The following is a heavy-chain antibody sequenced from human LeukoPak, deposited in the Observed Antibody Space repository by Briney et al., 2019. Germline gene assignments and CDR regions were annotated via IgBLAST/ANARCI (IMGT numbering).Heavy chain of an antibody. D-gene: IGHD1-1*01. J-gene: IGHJ4*02. V-gene: IGHV3-21*01. CDR1: GFTFSTFS. CDR2: ISSSSSYI. CDR3: ARGGKPFDY. Sequence: PGGSLRLSCAASGFTFSTFSMNWVRQAPGKGLEWVSFISSSSSYIYYADSVKGRFTISRDNAKNSLYLQMNSLRAEDTAVYYCARGGKPFDYWGQGTLVTVSS.